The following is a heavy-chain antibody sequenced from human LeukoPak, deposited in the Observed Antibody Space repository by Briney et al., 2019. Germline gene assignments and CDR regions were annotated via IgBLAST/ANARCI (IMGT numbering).Heavy chain of an antibody. CDR3: ARDNHYYDSSGYLQGY. CDR1: GGTFSSYA. CDR2: IIPIPGIA. D-gene: IGHD3-22*01. V-gene: IGHV1-69*04. Sequence: SVKVSCKASGGTFSSYAISWVRQAPGQGLEWMGRIIPIPGIANYAQKFQGRVTITADKSTSTAYMELSSLRSEDTAVYYCARDNHYYDSSGYLQGYWGQGTLVTVSS. J-gene: IGHJ4*02.